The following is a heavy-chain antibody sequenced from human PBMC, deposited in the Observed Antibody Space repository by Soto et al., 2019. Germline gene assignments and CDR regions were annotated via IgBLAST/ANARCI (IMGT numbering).Heavy chain of an antibody. D-gene: IGHD3-10*01. CDR2: IYYSGST. CDR1: GCSISSYY. V-gene: IGHV4-59*08. Sequence: SETLSLTCTVSGCSISSYYWSWIRQPPGKGLEWIGYIYYSGSTNYNPSLKSRVTISVDTSKNQFSLKLSSVTAADTAVYYCARQPLSMVRGAIWNWFDPWGQGTLVTVSS. J-gene: IGHJ5*02. CDR3: ARQPLSMVRGAIWNWFDP.